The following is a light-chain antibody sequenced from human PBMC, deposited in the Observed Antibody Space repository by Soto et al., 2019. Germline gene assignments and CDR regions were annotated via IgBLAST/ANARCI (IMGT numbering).Light chain of an antibody. V-gene: IGKV3-20*01. CDR1: QSVRSSY. J-gene: IGKJ2*01. CDR3: QQYGSAPYT. Sequence: EIVLTQSPGTLSLSPGERATLSCRASQSVRSSYLAWYQQKPGQAPGLLIYGASSRATGIPDRFSGSGSGTDFTLTISRLEPEDFAVYYCQQYGSAPYTFGQGPKLAI. CDR2: GAS.